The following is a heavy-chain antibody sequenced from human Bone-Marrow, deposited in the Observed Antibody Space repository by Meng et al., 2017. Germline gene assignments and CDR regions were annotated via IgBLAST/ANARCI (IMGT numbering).Heavy chain of an antibody. J-gene: IGHJ4*02. CDR2: INPNSGGT. CDR1: GYTFTGYY. Sequence: VELVQSGAEVKKPGGSVKVSCKASGYTFTGYYMHWVRQALGQGLEWMGRINPNSGGTNYAQKFQGRVTMTRDTSISTAYMELSRLRSDDTAVYYCARDEDISAAGKLFGDYWGQGTLVTVSS. CDR3: ARDEDISAAGKLFGDY. D-gene: IGHD6-25*01. V-gene: IGHV1-2*06.